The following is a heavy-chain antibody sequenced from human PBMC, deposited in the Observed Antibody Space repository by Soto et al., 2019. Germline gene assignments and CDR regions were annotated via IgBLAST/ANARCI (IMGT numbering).Heavy chain of an antibody. D-gene: IGHD7-27*01. J-gene: IGHJ6*04. CDR1: GFTFSSYW. Sequence: GGSLRLSCAASGFTFSSYWMHWVRQAPGKGLVWVSRINSDGSSTSYADSVKGRFTISRDNAKNTLYLQMNSLRAEDTAVYYCARDPHWGSNYHGMDVWGEGTTVTVSS. V-gene: IGHV3-74*01. CDR3: ARDPHWGSNYHGMDV. CDR2: INSDGSST.